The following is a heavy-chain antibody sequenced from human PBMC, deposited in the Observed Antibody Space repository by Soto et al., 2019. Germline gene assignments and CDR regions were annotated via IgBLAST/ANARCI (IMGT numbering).Heavy chain of an antibody. D-gene: IGHD3-3*01. Sequence: GGSLRLSCAASELTFSNSEMHWVRQAPGKGLEWLSYISRSGSVIYYADSVKGRFTISRDNAKNLLYLQMNSLRAEDTAVYFCASVTLRFSYGIDLWGQGNTVTVSS. J-gene: IGHJ6*02. V-gene: IGHV3-48*03. CDR2: ISRSGSVI. CDR1: ELTFSNSE. CDR3: ASVTLRFSYGIDL.